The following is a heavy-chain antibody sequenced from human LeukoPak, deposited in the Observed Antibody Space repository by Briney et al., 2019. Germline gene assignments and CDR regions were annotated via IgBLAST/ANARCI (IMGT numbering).Heavy chain of an antibody. J-gene: IGHJ4*02. CDR2: ISSSSSYM. CDR3: AREEDYYDSSGYLDY. CDR1: GFSFSDYS. Sequence: GGSLRLSCAASGFSFSDYSINWFRQAPGKGLEWVSSISSSSSYMYYADSVKGRFTISRDNAKNSLYLQMNSLRAEDTAVYYCAREEDYYDSSGYLDYWGQGTLVTVSS. D-gene: IGHD3-22*01. V-gene: IGHV3-21*01.